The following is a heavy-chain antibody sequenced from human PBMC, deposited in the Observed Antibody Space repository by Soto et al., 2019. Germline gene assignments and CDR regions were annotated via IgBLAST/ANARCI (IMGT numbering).Heavy chain of an antibody. CDR1: GFTFTSYY. CDR2: INPSLGTT. V-gene: IGHV1-46*01. CDR3: ARVRLTTVVTSKGLDV. D-gene: IGHD2-21*02. Sequence: GASVKVSCKASGFTFTSYYMNWVRQAPGQGLEWLGMINPSLGTTTYAQKVQGRLTLTSDTSTSTAYMELGGLTSEDTAVYYCARVRLTTVVTSKGLDVWG. J-gene: IGHJ6*02.